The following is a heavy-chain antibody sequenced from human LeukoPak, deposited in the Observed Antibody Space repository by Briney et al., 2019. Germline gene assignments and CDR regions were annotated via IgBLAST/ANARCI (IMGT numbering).Heavy chain of an antibody. J-gene: IGHJ6*03. CDR1: GGSISSGSYY. Sequence: PSETLSLTCTVSGGSISSGSYYWSWIRQPAGKGLEWIGRIYTSGSTNYNPSLKSRVTISVDTSKNQFSLKLSSVTAADTAVYYCARGVGVVNSAYYMDVWGKGTTVTVSS. CDR3: ARGVGVVNSAYYMDV. D-gene: IGHD3-3*01. CDR2: IYTSGST. V-gene: IGHV4-61*02.